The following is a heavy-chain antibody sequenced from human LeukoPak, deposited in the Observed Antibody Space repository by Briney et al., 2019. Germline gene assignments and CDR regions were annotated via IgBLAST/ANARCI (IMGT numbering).Heavy chain of an antibody. J-gene: IGHJ4*02. V-gene: IGHV4-38-2*02. CDR2: IYHSGST. CDR1: GYSISSGYY. Sequence: SETLSLTCTISGYSISSGYYWGWIRQPPGKGLEWIGSIYHSGSTYYNPSLKSRVTISLDTSENQFSLKLSSVTTADTAVYYCARDLYSSGWGYFDYWGQGTLVTVSS. D-gene: IGHD6-19*01. CDR3: ARDLYSSGWGYFDY.